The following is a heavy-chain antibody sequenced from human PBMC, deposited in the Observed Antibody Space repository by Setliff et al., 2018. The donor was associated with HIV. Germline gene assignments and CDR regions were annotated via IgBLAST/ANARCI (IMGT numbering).Heavy chain of an antibody. J-gene: IGHJ4*02. V-gene: IGHV4-34*01. D-gene: IGHD6-6*01. Sequence: PSETLSLTCAVYGGSFSGYYWSWIRQPPGKGLEWIGEINHSGSTNYNPSLKSRVAISVDTSKNQFSVKLSSVTAADTAVYYCARGRHYSSSAPFAIDFWGQGTPVTVSS. CDR1: GGSFSGYY. CDR3: ARGRHYSSSAPFAIDF. CDR2: INHSGST.